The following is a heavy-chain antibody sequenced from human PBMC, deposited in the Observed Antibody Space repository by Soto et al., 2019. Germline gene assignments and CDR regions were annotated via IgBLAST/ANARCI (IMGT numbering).Heavy chain of an antibody. D-gene: IGHD2-2*01. Sequence: GGSLRLSCEASGFSVTNNYMYWVRQAPGKGLEWVSLIYSGGGTHYADFVNGRFIISRDNSKNTLHLQMDKLRAEDTAIYYCAREIACSSSNCQGDNFDFWGRGTLVNVS. CDR2: IYSGGGT. V-gene: IGHV3-53*01. CDR1: GFSVTNNY. CDR3: AREIACSSSNCQGDNFDF. J-gene: IGHJ3*01.